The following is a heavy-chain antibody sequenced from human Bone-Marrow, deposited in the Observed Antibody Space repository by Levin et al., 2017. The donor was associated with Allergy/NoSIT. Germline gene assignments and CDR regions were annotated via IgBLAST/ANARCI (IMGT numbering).Heavy chain of an antibody. CDR2: MYHSGTT. CDR1: GGPISGGGYS. Sequence: KTSETLSLTRAVSGGPISGGGYSWSWIRQPPGKGLEWIGYMYHSGTTHYNPSLKSRATISVDKTTNQFSLNVTSATAADTAIYYCARVSGATVFDYWGQGILVTVSS. V-gene: IGHV4-30-2*01. CDR3: ARVSGATVFDY. D-gene: IGHD3-10*01. J-gene: IGHJ4*02.